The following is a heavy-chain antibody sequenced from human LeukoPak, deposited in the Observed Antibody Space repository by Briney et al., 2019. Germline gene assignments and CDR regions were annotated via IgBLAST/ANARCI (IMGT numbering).Heavy chain of an antibody. CDR3: ARGPLSTVTRTYFDY. CDR2: INPNSGGT. V-gene: IGHV1-2*02. J-gene: IGHJ4*02. CDR1: GHTFTGYY. D-gene: IGHD4-17*01. Sequence: ASVKVSCKASGHTFTGYYMHWVRQAPGQGLEWMGWINPNSGGTNYAQKFQGRVTMTRDTSISTAYMELSRLRSDDTAVYYCARGPLSTVTRTYFDYWGQGTLVTVSS.